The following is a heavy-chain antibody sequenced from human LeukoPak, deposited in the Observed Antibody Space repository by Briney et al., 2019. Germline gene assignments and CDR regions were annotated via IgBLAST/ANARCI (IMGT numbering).Heavy chain of an antibody. J-gene: IGHJ4*02. CDR3: TTVKGYNWNDDLDY. V-gene: IGHV3-15*01. D-gene: IGHD1-1*01. Sequence: GGSLRLSCAASGFTFSNAWMSWVRQAPGKGLEWVGRIKSKTDGGTTDYAAPVKGRFTISRDDSKNTLYLQMNSLKTEDTAVYYCTTVKGYNWNDDLDYWGQGTLVTVSS. CDR2: IKSKTDGGTT. CDR1: GFTFSNAW.